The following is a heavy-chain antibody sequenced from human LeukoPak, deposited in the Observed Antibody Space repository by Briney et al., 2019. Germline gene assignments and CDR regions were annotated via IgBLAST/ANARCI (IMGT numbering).Heavy chain of an antibody. J-gene: IGHJ4*02. Sequence: PGGSLRLSCAASGFTFSSYAMSWVRQAPGKGLELVSAISGSGGGTYYADSVKGRFTISRHNSKNTLYLQMNSLRAEDTAVYYCAKDLLSSDYYDSSGLDYWGQGTLVTVSS. CDR2: ISGSGGGT. V-gene: IGHV3-23*01. D-gene: IGHD3-22*01. CDR3: AKDLLSSDYYDSSGLDY. CDR1: GFTFSSYA.